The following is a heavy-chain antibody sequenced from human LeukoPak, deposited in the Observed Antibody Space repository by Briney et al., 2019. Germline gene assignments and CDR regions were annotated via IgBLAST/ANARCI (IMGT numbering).Heavy chain of an antibody. CDR3: ARVRSSYWCDSNGYYHYDAFDM. J-gene: IGHJ3*02. D-gene: IGHD3-22*01. CDR1: GFSFSSYS. V-gene: IGHV3-48*01. Sequence: GGSLRLSCAASGFSFSSYSMNWVRQAPGKGLEWVSYLDGRSGTIYYADSVKGRFTISRDSAKNSLYLQMNSLRAEDTAVYHCARVRSSYWCDSNGYYHYDAFDMWGQGTMVTVSS. CDR2: LDGRSGTI.